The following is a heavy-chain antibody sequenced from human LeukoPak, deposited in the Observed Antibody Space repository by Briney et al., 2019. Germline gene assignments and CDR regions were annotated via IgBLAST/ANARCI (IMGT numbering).Heavy chain of an antibody. CDR1: GDSISGSNYH. D-gene: IGHD3-10*01. Sequence: SETLSLTCTVSGDSISGSNYHWGWIRQPPGKGLEWLGTVHHTGRAFYNPSLRGRTTVSVDTSKNQFSLKLSSVTAADTAVYYCARHFKDYYGSGSYYLPEFDYWGQGTLVTVSS. J-gene: IGHJ4*02. V-gene: IGHV4-39*01. CDR3: ARHFKDYYGSGSYYLPEFDY. CDR2: VHHTGRA.